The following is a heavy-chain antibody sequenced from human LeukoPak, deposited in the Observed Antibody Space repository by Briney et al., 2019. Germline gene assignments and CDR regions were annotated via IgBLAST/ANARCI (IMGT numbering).Heavy chain of an antibody. CDR3: ARGAAAAGTYYYYYMDV. V-gene: IGHV4-61*08. CDR1: GGSISSGGYY. D-gene: IGHD6-13*01. J-gene: IGHJ6*03. CDR2: IYDSVST. Sequence: SETLSLTCTVSGGSISSGGYYWSWIRQPPGKGLEWIGYIYDSVSTNYNPSLKSRVTISVDTSKNQFSLKLSSVTAADTAVYYCARGAAAAGTYYYYYMDVWGKGTTVTVSS.